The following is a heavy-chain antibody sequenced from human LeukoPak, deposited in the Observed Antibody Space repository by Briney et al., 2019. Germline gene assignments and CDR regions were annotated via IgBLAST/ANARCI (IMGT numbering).Heavy chain of an antibody. Sequence: SETLSLTCAVYGGAFSGYYWSWIRQPPGKGLEWIGEINHSGSTNYNPSLKSRVTISVDTSKNQFSLKLSSVTAADTAVYYCARGGRSGLTYWGQGTLVTVSS. V-gene: IGHV4-34*01. CDR1: GGAFSGYY. CDR3: ARGGRSGLTY. J-gene: IGHJ4*02. D-gene: IGHD6-19*01. CDR2: INHSGST.